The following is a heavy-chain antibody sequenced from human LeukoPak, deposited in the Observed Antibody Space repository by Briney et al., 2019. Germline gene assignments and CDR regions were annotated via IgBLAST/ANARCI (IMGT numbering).Heavy chain of an antibody. CDR3: TRQEEWFGELSIDY. Sequence: SGGSLRLSCAASGFTFSGSAMHWVRQASGKGLEWVGRIRSKANSYATAYAASVKGRVTISRDDSKNTAYLQMKSLKTEDAALYYCTRQEEWFGELSIDYWGQGTLVTVSS. V-gene: IGHV3-73*01. CDR2: IRSKANSYAT. D-gene: IGHD3-10*01. J-gene: IGHJ4*02. CDR1: GFTFSGSA.